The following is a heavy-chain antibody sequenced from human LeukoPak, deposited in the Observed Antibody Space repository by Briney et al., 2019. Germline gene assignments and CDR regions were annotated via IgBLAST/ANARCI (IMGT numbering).Heavy chain of an antibody. CDR3: ARTYCSGGSCYSGRIVVAINYGMDV. CDR1: GFTFSDYY. V-gene: IGHV3-11*01. CDR2: ISSSGSTI. D-gene: IGHD2-15*01. J-gene: IGHJ6*02. Sequence: GGSLRLSCAASGFTFSDYYMSWIRQAPGKGLEWVSYISSSGSTIYYADSVKGRLTISRDNAKNSLYLQMNSLRAEDTAVYYCARTYCSGGSCYSGRIVVAINYGMDVWGQGTTVTVSS.